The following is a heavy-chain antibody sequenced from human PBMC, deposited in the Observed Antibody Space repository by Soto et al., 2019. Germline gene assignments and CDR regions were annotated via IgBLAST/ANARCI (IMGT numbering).Heavy chain of an antibody. J-gene: IGHJ4*02. Sequence: GESLKIACKGSVYSFAGYWITWVRQKPGKGLEWMGLIDPSDSQTYYSPSFRGHVTISATKSITTVFLQWSSLTASDTAMYYCARQIYDSDTGPNFQYYFDSWGQGTPVTVSS. D-gene: IGHD3-22*01. CDR3: ARQIYDSDTGPNFQYYFDS. CDR1: VYSFAGYW. V-gene: IGHV5-10-1*01. CDR2: IDPSDSQT.